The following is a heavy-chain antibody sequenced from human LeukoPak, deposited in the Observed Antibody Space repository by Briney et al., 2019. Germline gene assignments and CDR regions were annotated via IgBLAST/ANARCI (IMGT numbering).Heavy chain of an antibody. V-gene: IGHV4-61*02. CDR2: IYSSGST. CDR1: GGSISSDNHY. CDR3: ARVRYSNYVSFDY. J-gene: IGHJ4*02. Sequence: SQTLSLTCTVSGGSISSDNHYWSWIRQPAGKGLEWIGRIYSSGSTYYNPSLKSRVTISVDTSKNQFSLKLRSVTAADTAVYYCARVRYSNYVSFDYWGQGTLVTVSS. D-gene: IGHD4-11*01.